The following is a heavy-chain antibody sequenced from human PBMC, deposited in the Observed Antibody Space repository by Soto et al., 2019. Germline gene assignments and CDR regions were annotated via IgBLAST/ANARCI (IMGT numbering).Heavy chain of an antibody. D-gene: IGHD2-21*02. CDR1: GDSVSSNSAA. CDR3: ARGIVVVTAEHYYYYYGMDV. Sequence: PSQTLSLTCAISGDSVSSNSAAWNWIRQSPSRGLEWLGRTYYRSKWYNDYAVSVKSRITINPDTSKNQFSLQLNSVTPGDTAVYYCARGIVVVTAEHYYYYYGMDVWGQGTTVTVSS. CDR2: TYYRSKWYN. J-gene: IGHJ6*02. V-gene: IGHV6-1*01.